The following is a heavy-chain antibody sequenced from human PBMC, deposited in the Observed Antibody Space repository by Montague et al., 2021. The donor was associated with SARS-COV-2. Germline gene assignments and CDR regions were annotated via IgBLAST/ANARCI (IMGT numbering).Heavy chain of an antibody. CDR1: AGTLSRHD. V-gene: IGHV4-59*11. D-gene: IGHD1-1*01. CDR2: AYYTGST. J-gene: IGHJ4*02. CDR3: ARAQNTCFIANCVNYFDI. Sequence: SETLSLTCTVSAGTLSRHDWGRIWHPAGTAPDWMGSAYYTGSTKYNPSLKSRVTMSVDTPKNRFSRSLRSLTAADTAVYYCARAQNTCFIANCVNYFDIWGLRALVTVSS.